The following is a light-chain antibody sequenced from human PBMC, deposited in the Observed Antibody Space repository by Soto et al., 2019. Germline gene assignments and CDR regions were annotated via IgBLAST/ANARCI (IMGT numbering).Light chain of an antibody. V-gene: IGKV1-5*01. CDR3: QRYNSYSEA. J-gene: IGKJ1*01. Sequence: DIQMTQSPSTLSASVGDRVTITCRASQSISSWLAWYQQKPGKAPKLLIYDASSVESGVPSRFSGSGSGTEFTLTISSLQPDDFATYYCQRYNSYSEAFGQGTKV. CDR2: DAS. CDR1: QSISSW.